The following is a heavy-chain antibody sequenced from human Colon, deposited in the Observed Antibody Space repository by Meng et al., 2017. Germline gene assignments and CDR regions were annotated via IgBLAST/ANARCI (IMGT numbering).Heavy chain of an antibody. CDR3: ARGASDYDFDY. J-gene: IGHJ4*02. CDR2: IYYSGST. D-gene: IGHD3-22*01. CDR1: GGSVSSGSYY. V-gene: IGHV4-61*01. Sequence: QGQGQESGPGLVRPSETLSLTCTVSGGSVSSGSYYWSWFRQPPGKGLEWIGYIYYSGSTNYNPSLKSRVTISVDTSKNQFSLKLSSVTAADTAVYYCARGASDYDFDYWGQGTLVTVSS.